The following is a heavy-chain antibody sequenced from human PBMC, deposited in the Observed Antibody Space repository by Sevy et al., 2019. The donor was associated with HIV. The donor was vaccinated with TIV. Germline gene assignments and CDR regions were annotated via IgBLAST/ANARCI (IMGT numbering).Heavy chain of an antibody. D-gene: IGHD3-22*01. CDR2: FDPEDGGT. Sequence: ASVKVSCKVSGSTLSRLSMHWVRQFPGKGLEWMASFDPEDGGTFYARKFRGRVTMTEDTSTDTAYMELSSLRSEDTAVYFCATTKDYYESYGSPFDYWGQGTLVTVSS. V-gene: IGHV1-24*01. CDR1: GSTLSRLS. CDR3: ATTKDYYESYGSPFDY. J-gene: IGHJ4*02.